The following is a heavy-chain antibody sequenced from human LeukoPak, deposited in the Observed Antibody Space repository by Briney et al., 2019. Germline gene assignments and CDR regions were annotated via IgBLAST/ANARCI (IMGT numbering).Heavy chain of an antibody. CDR3: ARWTTYRFDP. CDR1: GGSFSGYY. D-gene: IGHD1-14*01. J-gene: IGHJ5*02. V-gene: IGHV4-34*01. CDR2: INHSGST. Sequence: PSETLSLTCAVYGGSFSGYYWSWIRQPPGKGLEWIGEINHSGSTNYNPSLKSRVTISVDTSKNQFSLKLISVTAADTAVYYCARWTTYRFDPWGQGTLVTVSS.